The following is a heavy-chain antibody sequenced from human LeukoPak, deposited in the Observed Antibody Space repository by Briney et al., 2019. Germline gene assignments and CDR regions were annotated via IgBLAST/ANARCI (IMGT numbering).Heavy chain of an antibody. CDR2: IYYSGST. CDR3: AVEDRRYPGFDI. J-gene: IGHJ3*02. Sequence: ASETLSLTCTVSGGSISSSSYYWGWIRQPPGKGLEWIGSIYYSGSTYYNPSLKSRVTISVDTSKNQFSLKLSSVTAADTAVYYCAVEDRRYPGFDIWGQGTMVTVSS. D-gene: IGHD1-1*01. CDR1: GGSISSSSYY. V-gene: IGHV4-39*07.